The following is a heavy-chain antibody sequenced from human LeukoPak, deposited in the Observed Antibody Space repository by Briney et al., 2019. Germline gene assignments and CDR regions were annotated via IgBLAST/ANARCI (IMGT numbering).Heavy chain of an antibody. CDR1: GGSFSGYY. V-gene: IGHV4-34*01. CDR2: INHSGST. J-gene: IGHJ4*02. Sequence: PSETLSLTCAVYGGSFSGYYWSWIRQPPGKGLEWIGEINHSGSTNYNPSLKSRVTISVDTSKNQFSLKLSSVTAADTAVYCCARTFFNFWSGYYTYYFDYWGQGTLVTVSS. CDR3: ARTFFNFWSGYYTYYFDY. D-gene: IGHD3-3*01.